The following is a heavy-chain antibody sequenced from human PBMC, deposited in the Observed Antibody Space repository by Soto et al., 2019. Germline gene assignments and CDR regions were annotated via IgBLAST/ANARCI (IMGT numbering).Heavy chain of an antibody. J-gene: IGHJ6*02. Sequence: GGSLRLSCAASGFTFSTFVMTWVRQVPGEGLEWVSSITGSGKSAYYADSVKGRVTISTDNSKNTLYLQISSLRIDDTAVYHCAVHLGQNYYTMDVWGQGTTVTVSS. V-gene: IGHV3-23*01. CDR1: GFTFSTFV. CDR2: ITGSGKSA. CDR3: AVHLGQNYYTMDV.